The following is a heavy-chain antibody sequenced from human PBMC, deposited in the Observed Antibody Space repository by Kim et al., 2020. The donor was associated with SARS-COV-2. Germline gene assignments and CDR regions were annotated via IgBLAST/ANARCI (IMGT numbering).Heavy chain of an antibody. CDR2: IIPIFGTA. CDR1: GGTFSSYA. J-gene: IGHJ6*02. V-gene: IGHV1-69*13. D-gene: IGHD3-3*01. CDR3: ARTSWGGSYYYYGMDV. Sequence: SVKVSCKASGGTFSSYAISWVRQAPGQGLEWMGGIIPIFGTANYAQKFQGRVTITADESTSTTYMELSSLRSEDTAVYYCARTSWGGSYYYYGMDVWGQGTTVTVSS.